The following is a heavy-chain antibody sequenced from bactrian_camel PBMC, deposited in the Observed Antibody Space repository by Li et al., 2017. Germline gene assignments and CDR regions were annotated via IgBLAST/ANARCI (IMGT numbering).Heavy chain of an antibody. D-gene: IGHD7*01. CDR1: GDTISRYC. CDR3: AADLSLGTRTCMGLDWWRYDFNY. CDR2: VYSDGST. V-gene: IGHV3S9*01. Sequence: VQLVESGGGSVQVGGSLRLSCVASGDTISRYCLGWFRQIPGKTREGVAAVYSDGSTSYADSVKGRFTLSQDYATNTLYLQMDSLKPQDTAMYYCAADLSLGTRTCMGLDWWRYDFNYWGQGTQVTVS. J-gene: IGHJ4*01.